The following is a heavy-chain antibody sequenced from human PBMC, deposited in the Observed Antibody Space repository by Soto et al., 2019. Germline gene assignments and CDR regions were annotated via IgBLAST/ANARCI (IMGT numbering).Heavy chain of an antibody. D-gene: IGHD6-13*01. CDR2: ISYDGSNK. Sequence: PGGSLRLSCAASGFTFSSYAMHWVRQAPGRGLEWVAVISYDGSNKYYADSVKGRFTISRDNSKNTLYLQMNSLRAEDTAVYYCASSAHPRGYSSSWYVFDYWGQGTLVTVS. J-gene: IGHJ4*02. V-gene: IGHV3-30-3*01. CDR1: GFTFSSYA. CDR3: ASSAHPRGYSSSWYVFDY.